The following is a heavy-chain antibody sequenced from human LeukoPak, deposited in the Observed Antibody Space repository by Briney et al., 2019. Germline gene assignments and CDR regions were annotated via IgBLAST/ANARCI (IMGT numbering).Heavy chain of an antibody. CDR3: AGGRSGSYHSPFDY. CDR1: GGSISNYY. D-gene: IGHD1-26*01. CDR2: IYYSGGT. V-gene: IGHV4-59*13. J-gene: IGHJ4*02. Sequence: SETLPLTCTVSGGSISNYYWSWIRQPPGKGLEWIGYIYYSGGTNYNPSLESRVTISVDTSKNQFSLKLSSVTAADTAVYYCAGGRSGSYHSPFDYWGQGTLVTVSS.